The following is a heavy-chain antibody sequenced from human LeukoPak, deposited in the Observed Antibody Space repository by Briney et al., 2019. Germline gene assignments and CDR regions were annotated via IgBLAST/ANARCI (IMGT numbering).Heavy chain of an antibody. CDR2: INPNSGGT. J-gene: IGHJ5*02. D-gene: IGHD2-15*01. CDR3: ARGYCSGGTCYLVENWLDP. CDR1: GYTFTCYY. V-gene: IGHV1-2*06. Sequence: GASVKVSCKASGYTFTCYYMHWVRQAPGQGLEWMGRINPNSGGTDYAQNFQGRVTMTRDASISTAYMELSRLRSDDTAVYYCARGYCSGGTCYLVENWLDPWGQGTLVTVSS.